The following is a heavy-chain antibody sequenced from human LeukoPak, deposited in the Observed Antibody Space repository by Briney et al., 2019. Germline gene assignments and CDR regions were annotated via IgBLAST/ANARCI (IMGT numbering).Heavy chain of an antibody. J-gene: IGHJ5*02. Sequence: ASVKVSCKASGYTFTSYGISWVRQAPGQGLEWMGWISAYNGNTNYAQKLQGRVTMTTDTSTSTAYMELRSLRSDDTAVYYCARTLGYCSGDNCFGNNWFDPWGQGTLVTVSS. CDR1: GYTFTSYG. D-gene: IGHD2-15*01. V-gene: IGHV1-18*01. CDR3: ARTLGYCSGDNCFGNNWFDP. CDR2: ISAYNGNT.